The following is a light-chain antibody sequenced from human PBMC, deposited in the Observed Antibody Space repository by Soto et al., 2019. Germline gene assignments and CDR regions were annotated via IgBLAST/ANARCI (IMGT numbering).Light chain of an antibody. V-gene: IGLV2-11*01. CDR3: CSYAGTYTLGV. Sequence: QSVLTQPASVSGSPGQSITISCTGTSSDVGVYDSVSWYQQRPGKAPKLMIYDVTKRPSGVPDRFSGSKSDNTASLTISGLLSEDEADYYCCSYAGTYTLGVFGTGTKVTVL. J-gene: IGLJ1*01. CDR1: SSDVGVYDS. CDR2: DVT.